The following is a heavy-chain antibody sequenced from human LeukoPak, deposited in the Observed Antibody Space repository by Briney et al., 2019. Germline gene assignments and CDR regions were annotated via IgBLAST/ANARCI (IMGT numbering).Heavy chain of an antibody. CDR1: GFSFSDYE. V-gene: IGHV3-48*03. J-gene: IGHJ5*02. D-gene: IGHD5-12*01. CDR2: ITASSTSI. CDR3: AKGPGARGHFNWFDP. Sequence: GGSLRLSCAASGFSFSDYEMNWVRQAPGKGLEWISYITASSTSIYYADSVQGRFSISRDNAKNTLYLQMNGLRGEDTAVYHCAKGPGARGHFNWFDPWGQGTLVTVSS.